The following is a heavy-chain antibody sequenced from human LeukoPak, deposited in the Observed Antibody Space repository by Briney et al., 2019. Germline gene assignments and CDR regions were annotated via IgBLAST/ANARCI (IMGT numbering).Heavy chain of an antibody. D-gene: IGHD1-26*01. Sequence: SEALSLTRTASGGSLRSYYWRWIPESPRKGLEGIGDIYYSGSTNYNPSLKSRVTIAVDTSKNQCSLKLRSVTAADTAVYYCAKEDSGNYYDPGAFDIWGQGTMVTVSS. CDR3: AKEDSGNYYDPGAFDI. J-gene: IGHJ3*02. V-gene: IGHV4-59*01. CDR2: IYYSGST. CDR1: GGSLRSYY.